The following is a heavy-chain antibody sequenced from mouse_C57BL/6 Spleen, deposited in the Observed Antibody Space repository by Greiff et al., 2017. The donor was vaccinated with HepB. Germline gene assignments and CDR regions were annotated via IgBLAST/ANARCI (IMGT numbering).Heavy chain of an antibody. Sequence: EVKLEESVAELVRPGASVKLSCTASGFNIKNTYMHWVKQRPEQGLEWIGRIDPANGNTKYAPKFQGKATITADTSSNTAYLQLSSLTSEDTAIYYCARRDYGSHWYFDVWGTGTTVTVSS. CDR3: ARRDYGSHWYFDV. CDR1: GFNIKNTY. J-gene: IGHJ1*03. CDR2: IDPANGNT. V-gene: IGHV14-3*01. D-gene: IGHD1-1*01.